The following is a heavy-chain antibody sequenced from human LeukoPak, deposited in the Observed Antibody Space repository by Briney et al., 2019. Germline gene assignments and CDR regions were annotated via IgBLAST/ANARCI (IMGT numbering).Heavy chain of an antibody. Sequence: SETMSLTCTVSGGSISSSTYYWGWIRQPPGQGLEWIGTIKSSGNSHYNPSLKSRVTMSIDTSKSQFSLKLTSVTATDTAVYYCARRLSGSYSDYWGQGILVTVSS. CDR1: GGSISSSTYY. J-gene: IGHJ4*02. CDR3: ARRLSGSYSDY. CDR2: IKSSGNS. V-gene: IGHV4-39*01. D-gene: IGHD1-26*01.